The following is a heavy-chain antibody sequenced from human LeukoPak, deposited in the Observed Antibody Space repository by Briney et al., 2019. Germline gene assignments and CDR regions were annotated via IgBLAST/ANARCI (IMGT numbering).Heavy chain of an antibody. J-gene: IGHJ4*02. CDR3: ARGLTMLPDY. CDR2: IYYSGST. Sequence: KPSETLSLTCSVSGGSIGSYYWSWIRQPPGKGLEWIGYIYYSGSTNYNPSLKSRVTISVDTSKNQFSLKLSSVTAADTAVYYCARGLTMLPDYWGQGTLVTVSS. V-gene: IGHV4-59*12. D-gene: IGHD3-10*01. CDR1: GGSIGSYY.